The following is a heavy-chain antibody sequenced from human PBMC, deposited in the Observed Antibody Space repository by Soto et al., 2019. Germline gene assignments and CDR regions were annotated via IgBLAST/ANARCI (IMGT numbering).Heavy chain of an antibody. CDR2: INYDGSEK. J-gene: IGHJ1*01. Sequence: EVQLVESGGTLVQPGGSLRLSFAASGFTFSSYWMSWVRQAPGEGLEWVANINYDGSEKYYVDSVRGRFTISRDNAKNSLYLQMNSLRAEDTAVYYCARELVVGPAEYFQHWGKGTLVTVSS. D-gene: IGHD3-22*01. CDR3: ARELVVGPAEYFQH. CDR1: GFTFSSYW. V-gene: IGHV3-7*01.